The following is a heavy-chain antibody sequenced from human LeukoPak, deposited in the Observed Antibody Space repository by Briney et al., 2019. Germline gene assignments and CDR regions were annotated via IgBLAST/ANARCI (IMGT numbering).Heavy chain of an antibody. V-gene: IGHV1-18*01. CDR1: GYTFTSYG. CDR2: ISAYNGNT. J-gene: IGHJ3*02. Sequence: GASVKVSCKASGYTFTSYGISWVRQAPGQGLEWMGWISAYNGNTNYAQQLQGRVTMTTDTSTSTAYMELRSLRSDDTAVYYCASQIFYDSSGYYDRHDAFDIWGQGTMVTVSS. D-gene: IGHD3-22*01. CDR3: ASQIFYDSSGYYDRHDAFDI.